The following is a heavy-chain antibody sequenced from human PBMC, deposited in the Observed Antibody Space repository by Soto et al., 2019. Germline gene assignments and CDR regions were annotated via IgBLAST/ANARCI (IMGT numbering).Heavy chain of an antibody. CDR1: GGSFSGYY. J-gene: IGHJ4*02. CDR3: ARASIAVAGTVDY. V-gene: IGHV4-34*01. CDR2: INHSGST. Sequence: PSETLSLTCAVYGGSFSGYYWSWIRQPPGKGLEWIGEINHSGSTNYNPSLKSRVTISVDTSKNQFSLKLSSVTAADTAVYYCARASIAVAGTVDYWGQGTLVTSPQ. D-gene: IGHD6-19*01.